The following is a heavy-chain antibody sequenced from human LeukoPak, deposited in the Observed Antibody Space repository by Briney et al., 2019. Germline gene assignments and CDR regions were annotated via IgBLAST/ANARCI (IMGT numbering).Heavy chain of an antibody. CDR3: ARDARIAVAGTTHFQH. CDR1: GFTFSSYW. D-gene: IGHD6-19*01. J-gene: IGHJ1*01. V-gene: IGHV3-7*01. CDR2: IKQDGSEK. Sequence: GGSLRLSCAASGFTFSSYWMSWVRRAPGKGLEWVANIKQDGSEKYYVDSVKGRFTISRDNAKNSLYLQMNSLRAEDTAVYYCARDARIAVAGTTHFQHWGQGTLVTVSS.